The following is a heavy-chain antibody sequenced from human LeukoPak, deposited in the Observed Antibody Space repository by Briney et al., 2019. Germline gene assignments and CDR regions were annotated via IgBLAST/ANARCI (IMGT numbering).Heavy chain of an antibody. V-gene: IGHV3-15*01. J-gene: IGHJ4*02. D-gene: IGHD2-21*02. CDR1: GFTFTNAW. Sequence: GGSLRLSCAASGFTFTNAWMNWVRQAPGKGLEWVARIKPKADGETTDHAAPVKGRFTISRDDSKNTLYLQMNSLKTEDTGVYYCTTNCGGDCYSSLGYWGQGTPVTVSS. CDR3: TTNCGGDCYSSLGY. CDR2: IKPKADGETT.